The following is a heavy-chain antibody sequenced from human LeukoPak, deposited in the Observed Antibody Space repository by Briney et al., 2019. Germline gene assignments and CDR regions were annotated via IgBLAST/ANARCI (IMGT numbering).Heavy chain of an antibody. Sequence: SGGSLRLSCAASGFTFSSYAMSWVRQAPGKGLEWVSAISGSGGSTYYADSVKGRFTISRDNSKNTLYLQMNSLRAEDTAVYYCAKETWGSGTLPLPFDYWGQGTLVTVSS. CDR1: GFTFSSYA. D-gene: IGHD3-10*01. CDR2: ISGSGGST. V-gene: IGHV3-23*01. J-gene: IGHJ4*02. CDR3: AKETWGSGTLPLPFDY.